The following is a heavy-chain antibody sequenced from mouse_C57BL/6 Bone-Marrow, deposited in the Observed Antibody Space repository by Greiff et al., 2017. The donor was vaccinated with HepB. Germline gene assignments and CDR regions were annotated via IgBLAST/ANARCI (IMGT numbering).Heavy chain of an antibody. D-gene: IGHD2-1*01. CDR3: AREGVNYPYLDY. J-gene: IGHJ2*02. CDR2: INPCSGYT. Sequence: VQLQESGAELARPGASVKMSCKASGYTFTSYTMHWVKQRPGQGLEWIGDINPCSGYTNYNQKFKDKATLTVDKSSSTAYMQLSSLTSEDSAVYYCAREGVNYPYLDYWGQGTSLTVSS. V-gene: IGHV1-4*01. CDR1: GYTFTSYT.